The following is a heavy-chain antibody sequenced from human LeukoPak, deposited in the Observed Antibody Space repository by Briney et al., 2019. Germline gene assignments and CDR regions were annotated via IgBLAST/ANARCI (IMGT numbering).Heavy chain of an antibody. D-gene: IGHD3-3*01. Sequence: GGSLRLSRAASGFTFSDQNMDWVRQAPGKGLEWVGRTRNKANSYTTDYAASVKGRFTISRDDSKNSLYLQMNSLKTEDTAVYYCARDFALWGQGTLVTVSS. CDR1: GFTFSDQN. V-gene: IGHV3-72*01. J-gene: IGHJ4*02. CDR2: TRNKANSYTT. CDR3: ARDFAL.